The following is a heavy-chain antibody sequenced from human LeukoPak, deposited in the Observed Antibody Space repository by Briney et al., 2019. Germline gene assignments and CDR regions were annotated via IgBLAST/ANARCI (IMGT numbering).Heavy chain of an antibody. CDR2: LYYSGST. D-gene: IGHD6-13*01. CDR1: GDSISSYY. Sequence: SETLSLTCTVSGDSISSYYWSWIRQPPGKGLEWIGSLYYSGSTYYNPSLKSRVTISVDTSKNQFSLKLSSVTAADTTVYYCARGIATAGTLYWFDPWGQGTLVTVSS. J-gene: IGHJ5*02. V-gene: IGHV4-59*05. CDR3: ARGIATAGTLYWFDP.